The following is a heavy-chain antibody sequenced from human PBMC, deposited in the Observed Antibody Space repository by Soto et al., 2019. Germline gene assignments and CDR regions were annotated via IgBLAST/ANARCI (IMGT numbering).Heavy chain of an antibody. D-gene: IGHD6-19*01. J-gene: IGHJ4*02. Sequence: ASVKVSCKASGYTFTSYGISWVRQAPGQGLEWMGGIIPIIGKANYAQKFQGRVTITADASTSTAYMELSSLRAEDTAIYYCAKTPRQWLVYVDYWGQGTLVTVPQ. CDR1: GYTFTSYG. V-gene: IGHV1-69*13. CDR2: IIPIIGKA. CDR3: AKTPRQWLVYVDY.